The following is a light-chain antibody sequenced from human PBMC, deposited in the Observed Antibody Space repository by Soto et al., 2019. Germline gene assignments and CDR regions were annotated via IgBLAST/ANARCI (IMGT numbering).Light chain of an antibody. CDR1: SSNIGAGYD. CDR2: GNS. Sequence: QSVLTQPPSVSGAPGQRATISCTGSSSNIGAGYDVHWYQQLPGTAPKLLIYGNSNRPSGVPDRFSGSKSGTSASLAITGLQAEDEADYYCQSYDSSLSGSVFGGGIKLTVL. CDR3: QSYDSSLSGSV. V-gene: IGLV1-40*01. J-gene: IGLJ3*02.